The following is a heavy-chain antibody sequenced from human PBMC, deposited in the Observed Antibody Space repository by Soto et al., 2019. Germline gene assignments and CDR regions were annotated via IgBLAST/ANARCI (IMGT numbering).Heavy chain of an antibody. CDR3: TRGPSYSDSYFDY. J-gene: IGHJ4*02. CDR2: ISYDGNNK. V-gene: IGHV3-30*03. Sequence: GGSLRLSCAASEFTFSNYAMHWVRQPPGKGLQWLAVISYDGNNKYYADSVEGRFTISRDNSKNTVYLQMNSLRLEDTAVYYCTRGPSYSDSYFDYWGQGTLVPSPQ. CDR1: EFTFSNYA. D-gene: IGHD4-17*01.